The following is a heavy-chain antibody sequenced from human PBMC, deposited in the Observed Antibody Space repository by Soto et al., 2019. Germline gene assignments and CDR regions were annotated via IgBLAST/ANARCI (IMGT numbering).Heavy chain of an antibody. CDR1: GGSLSGYS. D-gene: IGHD6-19*01. Sequence: SETMSQTRAVYGGSLSGYSSNWIRKPPGTGLEWIGEINHSGSNNYNPSLKSRVTISVDTSKNQFSLKLTSVTAADTAVYYCTILSRDSSGWYGLDYWGQGTRFTVSA. CDR2: INHSGSN. V-gene: IGHV4-34*03. J-gene: IGHJ4*02. CDR3: TILSRDSSGWYGLDY.